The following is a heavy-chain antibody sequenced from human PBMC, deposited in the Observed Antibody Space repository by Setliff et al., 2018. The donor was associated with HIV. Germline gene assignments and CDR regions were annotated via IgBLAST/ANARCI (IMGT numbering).Heavy chain of an antibody. V-gene: IGHV5-51*01. CDR2: IYPGNSDT. Sequence: PGESLKISCKDSGYTFSNYCIAWVRQMPGKGLEWMGIIYPGNSDTTYSPSFQGQVTISADKSISTAYLQWSSLKASDTAMYYCVRYIGAAAGYIDHWGQGTLVTVSS. D-gene: IGHD6-25*01. J-gene: IGHJ4*02. CDR1: GYTFSNYC. CDR3: VRYIGAAAGYIDH.